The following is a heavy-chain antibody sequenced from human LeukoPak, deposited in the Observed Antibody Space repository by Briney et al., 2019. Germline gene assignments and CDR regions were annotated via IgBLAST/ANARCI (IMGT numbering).Heavy chain of an antibody. CDR1: GGSISSGSYY. J-gene: IGHJ6*03. Sequence: PSETLSLTCTVSGGSISSGSYYWSWIRQPPGKALEWIGYIYYTGSTNYNPSLKSRVTISVDTSKNQFSLKLSSGTAADTALYYCARAPHFYYYMDVWGKGTTVTVSS. CDR2: IYYTGST. V-gene: IGHV4-61*01. CDR3: ARAPHFYYYMDV.